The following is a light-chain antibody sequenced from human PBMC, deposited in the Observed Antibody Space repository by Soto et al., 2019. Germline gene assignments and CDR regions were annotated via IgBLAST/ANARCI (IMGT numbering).Light chain of an antibody. J-gene: IGKJ5*01. V-gene: IGKV1-5*01. CDR3: QQYDSYSIT. Sequence: DIQMTQSPSTLSASVGDRVIITCRASQSIRSWLAWYQQKPGKAPKFLIYDASSLESGVPSRFSGSGSGTEFTLTISSLQPDDFATYYCQQYDSYSITFGQGTRLEIK. CDR2: DAS. CDR1: QSIRSW.